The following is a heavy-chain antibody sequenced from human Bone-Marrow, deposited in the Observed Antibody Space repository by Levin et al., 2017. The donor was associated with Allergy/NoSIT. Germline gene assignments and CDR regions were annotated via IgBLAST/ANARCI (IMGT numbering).Heavy chain of an antibody. CDR3: AIEKVTMVVEIIESYFDY. V-gene: IGHV3-30-3*01. CDR1: EFTFSTYA. Sequence: GGSLRLSCAASEFTFSTYAMHWVRQAPGKGLEWVAVISSDGSNEYYADSVKGRFTISRDNSKNTLYLQMNSLRGEDTAVYYCAIEKVTMVVEIIESYFDYWGQGTLVTVSS. D-gene: IGHD2-15*01. J-gene: IGHJ4*02. CDR2: ISSDGSNE.